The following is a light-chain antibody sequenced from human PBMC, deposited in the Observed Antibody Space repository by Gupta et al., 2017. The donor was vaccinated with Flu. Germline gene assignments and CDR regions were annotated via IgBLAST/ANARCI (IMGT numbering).Light chain of an antibody. CDR2: AAS. V-gene: IGKV1-9*01. J-gene: IGKJ3*01. CDR3: HQRNRDHPIFT. CDR1: QGISSY. Sequence: DIQLTQSPSFLSASVGDRVTITCRARQGISSYLAWYQQKPGKAPKLLIYAASTLQRGVQSSVSGSGDGTEFNFTISSRQPEDFEAYYCHQRNRDHPIFTFGHGTKVDIK.